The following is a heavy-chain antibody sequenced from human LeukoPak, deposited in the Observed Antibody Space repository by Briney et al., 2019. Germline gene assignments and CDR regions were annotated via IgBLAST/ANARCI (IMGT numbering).Heavy chain of an antibody. D-gene: IGHD6-25*01. Sequence: GGSLRLSCAASKFIFSEYAMSWVRQAPGKGLEWVSAISGSGGSTYYADSVKGRFTISRDNSKNTLYLQMNSLRAEDTAVYYCANYRGTSPFDYWGQETLVTVSS. CDR2: ISGSGGST. J-gene: IGHJ4*02. CDR1: KFIFSEYA. V-gene: IGHV3-23*01. CDR3: ANYRGTSPFDY.